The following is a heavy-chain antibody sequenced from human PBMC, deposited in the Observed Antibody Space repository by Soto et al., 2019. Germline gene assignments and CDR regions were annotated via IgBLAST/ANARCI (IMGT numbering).Heavy chain of an antibody. D-gene: IGHD3-22*01. Sequence: GGSLRLSCAASRVTVDDYAMHWARQAPGKGLEWVSGISWNSGSIGYADSVKGRFTISRDNAKNSLYLQMNSLRPEDTALYYSAKESGYDSSGYYFDYWGQGTLVTVSS. V-gene: IGHV3-9*01. J-gene: IGHJ4*02. CDR1: RVTVDDYA. CDR2: ISWNSGSI. CDR3: AKESGYDSSGYYFDY.